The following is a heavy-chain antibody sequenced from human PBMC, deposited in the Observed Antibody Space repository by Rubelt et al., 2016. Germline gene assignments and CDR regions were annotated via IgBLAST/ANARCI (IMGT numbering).Heavy chain of an antibody. V-gene: IGHV7-4-1*04. D-gene: IGHD6-13*01. CDR3: ARVIAAAGRDGNYFDY. J-gene: IGHJ4*02. CDR2: INANTGNP. CDR1: GYTFTSYA. Sequence: QVQLVQSGSELKKPGASVKVSCKASGYTFTSYAMNWVRQAPGQGLEWMGWINANTGNPTYAQGLPGVFVFSLGTSVSMPYLQISSLKAEDTAVYYCARVIAAAGRDGNYFDYWGQGTLVTVSS.